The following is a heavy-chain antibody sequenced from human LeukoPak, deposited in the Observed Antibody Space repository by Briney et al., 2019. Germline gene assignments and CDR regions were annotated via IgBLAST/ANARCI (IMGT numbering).Heavy chain of an antibody. Sequence: ASVKVSCKASGYTFTSYYMHWVRQAPGQGLEWMGIINPSGGSTSYAQKFQGRVTMTRDMSTSTVYMELSSLRSEDTAVYYCARPSNYYDSGGYYLEYFQHWGQGTLVTVPS. CDR1: GYTFTSYY. J-gene: IGHJ1*01. CDR2: INPSGGST. V-gene: IGHV1-46*01. D-gene: IGHD3-22*01. CDR3: ARPSNYYDSGGYYLEYFQH.